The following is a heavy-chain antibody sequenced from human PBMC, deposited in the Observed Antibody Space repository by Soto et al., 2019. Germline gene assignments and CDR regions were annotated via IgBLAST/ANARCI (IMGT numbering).Heavy chain of an antibody. Sequence: GGSLRLSCAASGFTFSSYAMSWVRQPPGKGLEWVSAISGSGGSTYYADSVKGRFTISRDNSKNTLYLQMNSRTAEDTAVYYCANLPYSRSHTLVYVGMEVWGQGTTVAVPS. CDR2: ISGSGGST. CDR3: ANLPYSRSHTLVYVGMEV. V-gene: IGHV3-23*01. CDR1: GFTFSSYA. J-gene: IGHJ6*02. D-gene: IGHD6-13*01.